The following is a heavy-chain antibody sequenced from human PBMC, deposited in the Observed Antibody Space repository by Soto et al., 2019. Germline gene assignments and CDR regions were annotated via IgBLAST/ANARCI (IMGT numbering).Heavy chain of an antibody. Sequence: EVQLVESGGGLVQPGGSLRLSCAASGFTFSRYWMHWVRQAPGKGLVWVSKISGDGRTATYADSVKARFTSSRDNAKNTLYLQMSNLRAEDAALYYCARLYCSDTSCSEKYFDYWGQGTLVTVSS. V-gene: IGHV3-74*01. D-gene: IGHD2-2*01. J-gene: IGHJ4*02. CDR1: GFTFSRYW. CDR2: ISGDGRTA. CDR3: ARLYCSDTSCSEKYFDY.